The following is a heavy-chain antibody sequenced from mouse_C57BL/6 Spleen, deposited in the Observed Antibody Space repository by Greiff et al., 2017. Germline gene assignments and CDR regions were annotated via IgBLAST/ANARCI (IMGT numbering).Heavy chain of an antibody. Sequence: QVQLQQPGTELVKPGASVKLSCKASGYTFTSYWMHWVKQRPGQGLEWIGNINPSNGGTNYNEKFKSKATLTVDNSSSTAYMQLSSLTSEDSAVYYCARRGAYGPWWYFDVWGTGTTVTVSS. D-gene: IGHD1-1*01. CDR2: INPSNGGT. J-gene: IGHJ1*03. V-gene: IGHV1-53*01. CDR3: ARRGAYGPWWYFDV. CDR1: GYTFTSYW.